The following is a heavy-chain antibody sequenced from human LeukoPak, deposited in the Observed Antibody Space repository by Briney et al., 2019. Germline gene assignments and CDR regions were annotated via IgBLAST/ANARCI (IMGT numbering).Heavy chain of an antibody. CDR1: GFTFSGCS. CDR3: ARAMDV. CDR2: IKQDGSEK. V-gene: IGHV3-7*01. J-gene: IGHJ6*02. Sequence: GGSLRLSCTASGFTFSGCSMNWIRQAPGKGLEWVANIKQDGSEKFYVDSVKGRFAISRDNAKNSLYLQMNSLRAEDTAVYYCARAMDVWGQGTTVTVSS.